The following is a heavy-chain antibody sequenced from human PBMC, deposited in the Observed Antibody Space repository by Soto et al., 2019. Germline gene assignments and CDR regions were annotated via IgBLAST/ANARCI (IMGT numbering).Heavy chain of an antibody. CDR3: ARGDSSGWQEGLDY. CDR2: IIPIFGTA. CDR1: GGTFSSYA. J-gene: IGHJ4*02. D-gene: IGHD6-19*01. V-gene: IGHV1-69*12. Sequence: QVQLVQSGAEVKKPGSSVKVSCKASGGTFSSYAISWVRQAPGQGLEWMGGIIPIFGTANYAQKFQGRVTITADESTSTAYMERSSLRSEDTAVYYCARGDSSGWQEGLDYWGQGTLVTVSS.